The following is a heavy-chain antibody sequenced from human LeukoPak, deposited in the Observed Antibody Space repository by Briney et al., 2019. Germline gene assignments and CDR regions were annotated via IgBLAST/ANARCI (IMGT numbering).Heavy chain of an antibody. D-gene: IGHD5-24*01. CDR2: ISGSGAIR. Sequence: GGSLRLSFAASGFAFKTYAMSWVRQARGKGLEWVAAISGSGAIRYYADSVKRRCPLSRHTSDKTLYVQINRLRAEATAVYYCAKGDGYNSTDFLAPWAQGTLVSVSS. V-gene: IGHV3-23*01. CDR3: AKGDGYNSTDFLAP. J-gene: IGHJ5*02. CDR1: GFAFKTYA.